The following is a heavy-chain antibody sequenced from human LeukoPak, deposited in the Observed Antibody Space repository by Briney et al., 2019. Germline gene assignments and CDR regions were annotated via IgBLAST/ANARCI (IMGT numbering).Heavy chain of an antibody. V-gene: IGHV4-4*07. J-gene: IGHJ4*02. CDR3: ARSMYYYDSSGYPQSYYFDY. D-gene: IGHD3-22*01. CDR1: GGSISSYY. CDR2: IYTSGST. Sequence: SETLSLTCTVSGGSISSYYWSWIRQPAGKGLGWIGRIYTSGSTNYNPSLKSRVTISVDKSKNQFSLKLSSVTAADTAVYYCARSMYYYDSSGYPQSYYFDYWGQGTLVTVSS.